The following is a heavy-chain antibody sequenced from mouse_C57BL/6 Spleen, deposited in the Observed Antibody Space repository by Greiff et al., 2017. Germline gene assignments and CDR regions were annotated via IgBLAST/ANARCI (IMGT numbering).Heavy chain of an antibody. D-gene: IGHD4-1*01. CDR1: GFTFSNYW. CDR2: IRLKSDNYAT. Sequence: EVKLVESGGGLVQPGGSMKLSCVASGFTFSNYWMNWVRQSPEKGLEWVAQIRLKSDNYATHYAESVKGRFTISRDDSKSSVYLQMNNLRAEDTGIYYCTDLGRQYFDVWGTGTTVTVSS. V-gene: IGHV6-3*01. J-gene: IGHJ1*03. CDR3: TDLGRQYFDV.